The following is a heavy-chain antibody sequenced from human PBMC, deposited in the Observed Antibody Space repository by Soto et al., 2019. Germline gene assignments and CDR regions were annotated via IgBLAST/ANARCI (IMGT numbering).Heavy chain of an antibody. V-gene: IGHV3-23*01. CDR2: ISGSGGST. CDR3: AKDRGSILPSNTFDY. Sequence: EVQLLESGGGLVQRGGSLRLSCAASGFNFNSYGMNWVRQTPGKGLEWVSGISGSGGSTYYADSVKGRFTISRDNSKNTLSLQMNSLRVEDTAVYYCAKDRGSILPSNTFDYWGQGTLVTVSS. J-gene: IGHJ4*02. CDR1: GFNFNSYG. D-gene: IGHD2-15*01.